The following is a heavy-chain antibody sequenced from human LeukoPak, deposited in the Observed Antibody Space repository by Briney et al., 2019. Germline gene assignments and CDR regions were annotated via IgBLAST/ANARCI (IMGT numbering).Heavy chain of an antibody. CDR1: GYTFTSYD. J-gene: IGHJ4*02. Sequence: ASVKVSCKASGYTFTSYDINWVRQATGQGLEWMGWMNPNSGGTNYAQKFQGRVTMTRDTSISTAYMELSRLRSDDTAVYYCAREAVAGPDLFGYWGQGTLVTVSS. D-gene: IGHD6-19*01. V-gene: IGHV1-2*02. CDR2: MNPNSGGT. CDR3: AREAVAGPDLFGY.